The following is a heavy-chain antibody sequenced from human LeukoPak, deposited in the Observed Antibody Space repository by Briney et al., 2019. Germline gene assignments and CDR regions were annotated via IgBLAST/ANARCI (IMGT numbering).Heavy chain of an antibody. CDR2: ISGSGRFT. D-gene: IGHD2-15*01. Sequence: GGSLRLSCAASGFTFTSYPISWVRKAPGKGLEWVSAISGSGRFTYFAESVKGRFAISRDNSNTTVYLHMHSLSAEDKAIYYWAARSRKNLVVKGWGQGTLVTVSS. CDR3: AARSRKNLVVKG. J-gene: IGHJ4*02. CDR1: GFTFTSYP. V-gene: IGHV3-23*01.